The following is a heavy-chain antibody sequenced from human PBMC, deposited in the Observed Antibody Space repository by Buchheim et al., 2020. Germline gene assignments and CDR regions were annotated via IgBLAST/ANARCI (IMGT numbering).Heavy chain of an antibody. V-gene: IGHV4-31*03. CDR3: ARYNTWIQLWLRWFDP. J-gene: IGHJ5*02. CDR2: IYYSGST. Sequence: QVQLQESGPGLVKPSQTLSLTCTVSGGSISSGTYYWNWIRQHPGKGLEWIGYIYYSGSTYYNPSLKSRVTISVDTSKNQFSLKLSSVTAADTAVYYCARYNTWIQLWLRWFDPWGQGTL. CDR1: GGSISSGTYY. D-gene: IGHD5-18*01.